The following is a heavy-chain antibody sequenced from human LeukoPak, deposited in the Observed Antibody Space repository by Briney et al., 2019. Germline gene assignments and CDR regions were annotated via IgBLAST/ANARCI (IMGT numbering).Heavy chain of an antibody. D-gene: IGHD3-16*01. V-gene: IGHV3-7*05. CDR2: IKQHGSDK. J-gene: IGHJ4*02. CDR1: GFTFSDYW. Sequence: GGSLRLSCVASGFTFSDYWMSCVRQAPGKGLEWVANIKQHGSDKYYVDSVRGRFTVSSDNAKNSLYLQMNSLRAEDTAVYYWVYTYDYGDYWGQGTLVTVSS. CDR3: VYTYDYGDY.